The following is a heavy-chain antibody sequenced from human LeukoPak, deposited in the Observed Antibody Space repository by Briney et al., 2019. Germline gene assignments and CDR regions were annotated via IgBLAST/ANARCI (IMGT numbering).Heavy chain of an antibody. Sequence: SETLSLTCTVSGGSISSSSYYWGWIRQPPGKGLEWIGSIYYSGSTYYNPSLKSRVTISVDTYKNQFSLKLSSVTAADTAVYYCASSYYDILTGWGNFDYWGQGTLVTVSS. V-gene: IGHV4-39*07. D-gene: IGHD3-9*01. CDR1: GGSISSSSYY. J-gene: IGHJ4*02. CDR3: ASSYYDILTGWGNFDY. CDR2: IYYSGST.